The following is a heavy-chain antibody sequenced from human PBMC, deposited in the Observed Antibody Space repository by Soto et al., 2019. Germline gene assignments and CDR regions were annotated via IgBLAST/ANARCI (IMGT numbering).Heavy chain of an antibody. CDR3: ARAGAAPYYYDGMDL. J-gene: IGHJ6*02. D-gene: IGHD2-15*01. Sequence: QVQLVQSGAEVRKPGASVKVSCKASGYTFSTSGMSWLRQAPGQGLEWMGWISTYNGDTNDAPKFQDRVTMTSDTSTSTVYMEPRSLSSDDTAVYYFARAGAAPYYYDGMDLWGQGTRVTVSS. V-gene: IGHV1-18*01. CDR2: ISTYNGDT. CDR1: GYTFSTSG.